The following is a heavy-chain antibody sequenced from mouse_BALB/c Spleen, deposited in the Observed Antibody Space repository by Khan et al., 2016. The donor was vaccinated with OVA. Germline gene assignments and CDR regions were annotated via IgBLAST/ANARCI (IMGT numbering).Heavy chain of an antibody. J-gene: IGHJ4*01. CDR1: GHTFTNFG. CDR3: ARPHYFSYVLDN. D-gene: IGHD1-1*01. CDR2: INTYTGEP. Sequence: QIQLVQSGPEVKKPGETVKISCKASGHTFTNFGMNWVKQAPGKGLKWMGWINTYTGEPTYADDFNGRFAFSLETSASTAYLQINNLKHEDTATFFCARPHYFSYVLDNWGQGTSVTVSS. V-gene: IGHV9-3-1*01.